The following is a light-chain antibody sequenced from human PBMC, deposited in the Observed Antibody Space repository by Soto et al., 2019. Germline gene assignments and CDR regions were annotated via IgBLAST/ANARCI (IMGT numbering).Light chain of an antibody. V-gene: IGKV3-15*01. CDR2: GAS. CDR3: QQYNNWPIT. CDR1: QSVSSN. Sequence: EIVMTQSPATLSVSPCQRATLSCRASQSVSSNLAWYRQKPGQAPRLLIYGASTRATGIPARFSGSGSGTEFTLTISSLQSEDFAVYYCQQYNNWPITFGQGTRLEIK. J-gene: IGKJ5*01.